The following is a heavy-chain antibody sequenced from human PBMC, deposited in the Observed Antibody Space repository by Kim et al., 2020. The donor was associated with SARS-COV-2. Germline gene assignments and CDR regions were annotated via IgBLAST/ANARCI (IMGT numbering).Heavy chain of an antibody. D-gene: IGHD3-10*01. V-gene: IGHV1-2*04. Sequence: ASVKVSCKASGYTFTGYYMHWVRQAPGQGLEWMGWINPNSGGTNYAQKFQGWVTMTRDTSISTAYMELSRLRSDDTAVYYCARESITMVRGVIIGPLGYWGQGTLVTVSS. CDR2: INPNSGGT. CDR3: ARESITMVRGVIIGPLGY. J-gene: IGHJ4*02. CDR1: GYTFTGYY.